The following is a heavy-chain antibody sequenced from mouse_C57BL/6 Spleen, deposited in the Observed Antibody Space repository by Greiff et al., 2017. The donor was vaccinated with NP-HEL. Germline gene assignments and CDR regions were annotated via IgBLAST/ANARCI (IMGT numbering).Heavy chain of an antibody. D-gene: IGHD1-1*01. CDR2: IDPSDSYT. J-gene: IGHJ1*03. CDR3: AIATVVESHWYFDG. V-gene: IGHV1-69*01. CDR1: GYTFTSYW. Sequence: QVQLQQSGAELVMPGASVKLSCKASGYTFTSYWMHWVKQRPGKGLEWIGEIDPSDSYTNYNQKFKGKSTLTVDKSSSTAYMQLSSLTSEDSAVYYCAIATVVESHWYFDGWGTWATVTVSS.